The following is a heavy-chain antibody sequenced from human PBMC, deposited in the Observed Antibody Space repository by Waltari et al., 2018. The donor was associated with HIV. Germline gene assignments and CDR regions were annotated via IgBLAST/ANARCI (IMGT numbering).Heavy chain of an antibody. D-gene: IGHD2-21*01. Sequence: QVQLQESGPGLVKPSETLSLTCTVSGGSISSYYWSWIRQPPGKGLEWIGYIYYSGSTNYNPSRKSRVTISVDTSKNQFSLKLSSVTAADTAVYYCARGVAFGGYYYGMDVWGQGTTVTVSS. CDR2: IYYSGST. J-gene: IGHJ6*02. V-gene: IGHV4-59*01. CDR3: ARGVAFGGYYYGMDV. CDR1: GGSISSYY.